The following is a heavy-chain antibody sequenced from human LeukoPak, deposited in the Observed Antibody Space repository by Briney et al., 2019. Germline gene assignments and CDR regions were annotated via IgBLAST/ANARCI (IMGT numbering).Heavy chain of an antibody. D-gene: IGHD3-22*01. V-gene: IGHV3-23*01. CDR1: GFTLSNYA. CDR2: ISGNGGKV. J-gene: IGHJ4*02. CDR3: AKRDYYDSSGYASLFDH. Sequence: QPGGSLRLSCAASGFTLSNYAMAWVRQAPGKGLEWVSGISGNGGKVYYADSVKGRFTISRDNFKNTLDLQMNSLRGEDTAVYFCAKRDYYDSSGYASLFDHWGQGTLATVSP.